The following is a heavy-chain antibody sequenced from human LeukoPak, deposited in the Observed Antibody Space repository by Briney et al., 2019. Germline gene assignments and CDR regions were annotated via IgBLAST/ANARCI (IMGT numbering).Heavy chain of an antibody. J-gene: IGHJ4*02. V-gene: IGHV1-18*01. Sequence: ASVKVSCKASGYTFTRYGISWVRQAPGQGLAWMGWISAYNGNTHYVQKLQGRVTMTTDTSTSTANLELRSLRSDGTAVYYGARDRGRQQLVREFDYWGQGTLVTVSS. CDR3: ARDRGRQQLVREFDY. CDR1: GYTFTRYG. D-gene: IGHD6-13*01. CDR2: ISAYNGNT.